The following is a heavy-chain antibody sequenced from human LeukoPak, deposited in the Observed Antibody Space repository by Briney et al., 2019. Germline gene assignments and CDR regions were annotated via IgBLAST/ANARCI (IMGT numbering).Heavy chain of an antibody. CDR3: ARSLSYVSGRYYHFEY. CDR2: IYHSGST. V-gene: IGHV4-38-2*01. Sequence: SETLSLTCGVSGFYISSSHYWGWIQQPPGKGLEWTGSIYHSGSTYYNPSLQSRVTISVDTSKNQFSLTLSSLTAADTAVYYCARSLSYVSGRYYHFEYWGQGTLVTVSS. D-gene: IGHD3-10*01. CDR1: GFYISSSHY. J-gene: IGHJ4*02.